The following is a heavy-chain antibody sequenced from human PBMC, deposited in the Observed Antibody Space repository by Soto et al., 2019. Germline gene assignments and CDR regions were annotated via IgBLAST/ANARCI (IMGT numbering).Heavy chain of an antibody. CDR2: ISAYNGNT. Sequence: ASVKVSCMASGYSSTTYGISWVRQAPGQGLERMGWISAYNGNTNYAQKLQGRVTMTTDTSTSTAYMELRSLRSDDTAVYYCAREWGAHYSRNFDYWGQGTLVTVSS. J-gene: IGHJ4*02. CDR1: GYSSTTYG. CDR3: AREWGAHYSRNFDY. D-gene: IGHD4-4*01. V-gene: IGHV1-18*01.